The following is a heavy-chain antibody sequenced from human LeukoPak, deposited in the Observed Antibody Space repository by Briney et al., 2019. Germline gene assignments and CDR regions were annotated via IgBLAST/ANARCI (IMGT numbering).Heavy chain of an antibody. Sequence: SETLSPTCTVPGGSISSSSYYWGWIRQPPGKGLEWIGSIYYSGSTYYNPSLKSRVTISVDTSKNQFSLKLSSVTAADTAVYYCARHATSYGLFDYWGQGTLVTVSS. CDR1: GGSISSSSYY. V-gene: IGHV4-39*01. J-gene: IGHJ4*02. D-gene: IGHD4-17*01. CDR2: IYYSGST. CDR3: ARHATSYGLFDY.